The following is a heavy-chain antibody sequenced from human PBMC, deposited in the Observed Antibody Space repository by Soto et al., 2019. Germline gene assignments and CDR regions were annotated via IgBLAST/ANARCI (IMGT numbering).Heavy chain of an antibody. V-gene: IGHV4-59*12. CDR3: ARGIARHYGSGSYYSYYYYGMDV. Sequence: SETLSLTCTVSGGSISGYYWSWIRQPPEKGLEWIGDIYHTESTNYNPSLKSRVTISVDTSKNQFSLKLNSVTAADTAVYYCARGIARHYGSGSYYSYYYYGMDVWGQGTTVTVSS. J-gene: IGHJ6*02. D-gene: IGHD3-10*01. CDR1: GGSISGYY. CDR2: IYHTEST.